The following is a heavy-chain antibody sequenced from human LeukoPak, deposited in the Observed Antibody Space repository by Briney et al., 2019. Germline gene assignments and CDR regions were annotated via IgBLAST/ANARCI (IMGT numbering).Heavy chain of an antibody. Sequence: GASVKVSCKASGYTFTSYGISWVRQAPGQGLEWMGWISAYNGNTNYAQKLQGRVTMTTDTSTSTAYMELRSLRSDDTAVYYCARDSIVGAPNNWFDPWGQGTLVTVSS. D-gene: IGHD1-26*01. CDR1: GYTFTSYG. V-gene: IGHV1-18*01. CDR2: ISAYNGNT. J-gene: IGHJ5*02. CDR3: ARDSIVGAPNNWFDP.